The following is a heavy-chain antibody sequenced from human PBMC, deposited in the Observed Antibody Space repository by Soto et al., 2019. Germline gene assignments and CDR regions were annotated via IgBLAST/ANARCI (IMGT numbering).Heavy chain of an antibody. CDR2: IYYSGST. D-gene: IGHD2-15*01. CDR3: AMVKLGYCSGGSCLGYFDY. J-gene: IGHJ4*02. Sequence: QLQLQESGPGLVKPSETLSLTCTVSGGSISSSSYYWGWIRQPPGKGLEWIGSIYYSGSTYYNPSLKSRVTISVDTSKNQFSLKLSSVTAADTAVYHCAMVKLGYCSGGSCLGYFDYWGQGTLVTVSS. CDR1: GGSISSSSYY. V-gene: IGHV4-39*01.